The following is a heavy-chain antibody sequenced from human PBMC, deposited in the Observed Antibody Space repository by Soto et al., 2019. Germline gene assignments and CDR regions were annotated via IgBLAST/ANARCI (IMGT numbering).Heavy chain of an antibody. CDR3: ATDLILTGFRLDYYYMDV. Sequence: ASVKVSCKVSGYTLTELSMHWVRQAPGKGLEWMGGFDPEDGETIYAQKFQGRVTMTEDTSTDTAYMELSSLRSEDTAVYYCATDLILTGFRLDYYYMDVWGKGTTVTVS. CDR2: FDPEDGET. V-gene: IGHV1-24*01. D-gene: IGHD3-9*01. J-gene: IGHJ6*03. CDR1: GYTLTELS.